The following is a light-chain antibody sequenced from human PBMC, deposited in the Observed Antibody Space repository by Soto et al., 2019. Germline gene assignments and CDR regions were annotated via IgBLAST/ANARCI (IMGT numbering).Light chain of an antibody. CDR3: QQLDSNPFT. V-gene: IGKV1-9*01. CDR2: GAS. J-gene: IGKJ4*01. Sequence: IQLTQSPSSLSASVLDRVTMTFLASQGISTYLAWYQQKPGKAPNLLIFGASTLHSGVPSRFSGSGSGTDFTLTISSLQPEDCATYYCQQLDSNPFTFGGGTKVDIK. CDR1: QGISTY.